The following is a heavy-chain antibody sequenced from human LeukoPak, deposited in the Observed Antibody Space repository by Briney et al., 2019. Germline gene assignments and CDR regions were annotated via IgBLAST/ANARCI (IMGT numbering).Heavy chain of an antibody. CDR2: INWNGGST. D-gene: IGHD5-24*01. CDR1: GFTFDDYG. V-gene: IGHV3-20*04. Sequence: GGSLRLSCAASGFTFDDYGMSWVRQAPGKGLEWVSGINWNGGSTGYADSVKGRFTITRDNAKNSLYLQMTSLRAEDAAVYYCARAPAGDGYIGYWGQGTLVTVSS. CDR3: ARAPAGDGYIGY. J-gene: IGHJ4*02.